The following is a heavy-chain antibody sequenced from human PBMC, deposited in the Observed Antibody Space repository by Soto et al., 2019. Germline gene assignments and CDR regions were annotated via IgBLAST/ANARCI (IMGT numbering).Heavy chain of an antibody. CDR3: ARERLDYYYGMDV. CDR1: GFTVSSNY. J-gene: IGHJ6*02. Sequence: GGSLRLSCAASGFTVSSNYMSWFRQAPGKGLEWVSVIYSGGSTYYADSVKGRFTISRDNSKNTLYLQMNSLRAEDTAVYYCARERLDYYYGMDVWGQGTTVTVSS. V-gene: IGHV3-53*01. CDR2: IYSGGST.